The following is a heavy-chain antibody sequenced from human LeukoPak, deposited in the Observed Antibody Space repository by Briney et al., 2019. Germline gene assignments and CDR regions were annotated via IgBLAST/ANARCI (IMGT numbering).Heavy chain of an antibody. CDR3: AKSMTLQWRGFFDL. D-gene: IGHD6-19*01. Sequence: GGSLRLSCAASGFTFSTYAMSWVRQTPGKGLEWVSTISDSGANTYYADSVRGRFTISRDNSKNTLYLQKNSLRADDTAIYYCAKSMTLQWRGFFDLWGRGTHVTVSS. J-gene: IGHJ2*01. CDR2: ISDSGANT. CDR1: GFTFSTYA. V-gene: IGHV3-23*01.